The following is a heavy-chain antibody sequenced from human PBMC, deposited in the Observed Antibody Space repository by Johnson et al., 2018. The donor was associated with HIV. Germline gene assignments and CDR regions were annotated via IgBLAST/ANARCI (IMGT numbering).Heavy chain of an antibody. D-gene: IGHD6-13*01. Sequence: VQLVESGGGLAKPAWSPRLSCAASQFTFSSYYMNCVRQAPGNGLELVGQVNPNGGSTYLIDSGKDRFNISRDNAKNTLHLQMNSLKTEDTAVYYCATDLAAVGSGAFDIWGQGTMVIVSS. V-gene: IGHV3-25*05. CDR1: QFTFSSYY. J-gene: IGHJ3*02. CDR3: ATDLAAVGSGAFDI. CDR2: VNPNGGST.